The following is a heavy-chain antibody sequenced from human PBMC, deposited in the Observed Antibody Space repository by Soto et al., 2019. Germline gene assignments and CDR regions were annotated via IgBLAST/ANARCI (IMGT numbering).Heavy chain of an antibody. J-gene: IGHJ4*02. Sequence: ASVKVSCKGCGYRCIGYGLSCERQAPGQGLEWMGWISVYNGNTNYARNFPVRVTVTQDTSTRTVNMELRSLRSEATAVYYSARGRRPLNGGRYATGGYSHYGGKGTPVTVSS. D-gene: IGHD3-16*01. CDR1: GYRCIGYG. CDR2: ISVYNGNT. V-gene: IGHV1-18*01. CDR3: ARGRRPLNGGRYATGGYSHY.